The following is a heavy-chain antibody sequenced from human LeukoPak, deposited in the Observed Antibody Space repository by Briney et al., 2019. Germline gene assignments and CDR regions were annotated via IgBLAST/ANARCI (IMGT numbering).Heavy chain of an antibody. V-gene: IGHV4-30-4*01. Sequence: PSETLSLTCIVSGGSISSGDYYWSWIRQPPGKGLEWIGYINNSGSTYYNSSLKSRVTISVDTSKNQFSLKLSSVTAADTAVYYCARDSVWELEGKAFDIWGQGTMVTVSS. D-gene: IGHD1-26*01. CDR2: INNSGST. CDR1: GGSISSGDYY. CDR3: ARDSVWELEGKAFDI. J-gene: IGHJ3*02.